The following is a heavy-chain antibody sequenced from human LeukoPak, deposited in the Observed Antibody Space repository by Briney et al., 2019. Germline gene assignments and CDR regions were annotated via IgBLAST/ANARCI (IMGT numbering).Heavy chain of an antibody. CDR2: IYYSGST. CDR1: GGSISSGDYY. CDR3: ARGSGYDSSGYYLD. V-gene: IGHV4-30-4*01. Sequence: SETLSLTCTVSGGSISSGDYYWSWIRQPPGKGLEWIGYIYYSGSTYYNPSLKSRVAISVDTSKNQFSLKLSSVTAADTAVYYCARGSGYDSSGYYLDWGQGTLVTVSS. J-gene: IGHJ4*02. D-gene: IGHD3-22*01.